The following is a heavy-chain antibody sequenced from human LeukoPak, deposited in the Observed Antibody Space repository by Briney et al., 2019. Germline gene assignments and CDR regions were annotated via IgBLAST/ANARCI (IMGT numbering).Heavy chain of an antibody. CDR3: ARLDV. CDR1: GDSISRYD. Sequence: SEILSLTCTVSGDSISRYDWSWIRQPPGKGLEWIGYIYYSGNTIYNPSLKSRVTISVDTSKNQFSLRLSSVTAADTALYYCARLDVWGQGTTVTVSS. J-gene: IGHJ6*02. V-gene: IGHV4-59*01. CDR2: IYYSGNT.